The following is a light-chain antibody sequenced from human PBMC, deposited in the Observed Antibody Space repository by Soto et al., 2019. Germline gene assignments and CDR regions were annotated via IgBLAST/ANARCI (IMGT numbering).Light chain of an antibody. J-gene: IGKJ4*01. Sequence: VLPESPASLSLSLGERAPLSCRASQNVSYFFAWYRQKPGQAPRPVLYDTYHRATGLPPTLTGRGSGTEFTLTLSSLEPEDSAVYYCHQRSSWPLTFGGGTKVDI. CDR2: DTY. V-gene: IGKV3-11*01. CDR1: QNVSYF. CDR3: HQRSSWPLT.